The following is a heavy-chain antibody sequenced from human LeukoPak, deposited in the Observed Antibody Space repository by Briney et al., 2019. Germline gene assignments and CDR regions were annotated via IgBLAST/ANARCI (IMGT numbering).Heavy chain of an antibody. CDR2: IYPGDPDT. V-gene: IGHV5-51*01. CDR1: GYSFTSYW. D-gene: IGHD3-10*01. Sequence: GESLKISCKGSGYSFTSYWIGWVRQMPGKGLEWMGIIYPGDPDTRYSPSFQGQVTISADKSISTAYLQWSSLKASDTAMYYCARYVRYYGSGSYLYYYGMDVWGQGTTVTVSS. J-gene: IGHJ6*02. CDR3: ARYVRYYGSGSYLYYYGMDV.